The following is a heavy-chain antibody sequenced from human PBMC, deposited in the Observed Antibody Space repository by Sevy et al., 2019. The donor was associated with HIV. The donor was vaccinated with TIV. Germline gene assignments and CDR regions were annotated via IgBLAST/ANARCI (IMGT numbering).Heavy chain of an antibody. CDR1: GFIFSTYG. CDR2: ISYDGSEK. CDR3: AKMQGGSYNYYGMDV. D-gene: IGHD1-26*01. J-gene: IGHJ6*02. V-gene: IGHV3-30*18. Sequence: GGSLRLSCAASGFIFSTYGIHWVRQAPGKGLEWVAVISYDGSEKYYADSVRGRFTISRNNSKNTLYLQMNSLRGEDTAIYDRAKMQGGSYNYYGMDVWGQGTTVTVSS.